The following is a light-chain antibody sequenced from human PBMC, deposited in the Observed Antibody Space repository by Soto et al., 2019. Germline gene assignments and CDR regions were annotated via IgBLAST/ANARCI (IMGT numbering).Light chain of an antibody. Sequence: QSALTQPASVSGSPGQSITISCTGSSSDIGDYKYVSWYKHHPGKAPKLMIYDVSTRPSGVSNRFSGFKSGNTAPLTISGLQAEDVADYYCSSYTSTNFVIFGGGTKVTVL. CDR2: DVS. CDR3: SSYTSTNFVI. CDR1: SSDIGDYKY. J-gene: IGLJ2*01. V-gene: IGLV2-14*03.